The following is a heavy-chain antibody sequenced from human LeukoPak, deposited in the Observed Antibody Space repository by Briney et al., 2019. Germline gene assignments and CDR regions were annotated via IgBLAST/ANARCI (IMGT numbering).Heavy chain of an antibody. J-gene: IGHJ4*02. V-gene: IGHV1-46*01. CDR2: INPSGGST. Sequence: ASVKVSCKASGYTFTSYYMHWVRQAPGQGLEWMGIINPSGGSTSYAQKFQGRVTMTRDMSTSTAYMELSSLRSEDTAVYYCAGTYCSGGSCYSSPSGFDYWGQGTLVTVSS. CDR3: AGTYCSGGSCYSSPSGFDY. D-gene: IGHD2-15*01. CDR1: GYTFTSYY.